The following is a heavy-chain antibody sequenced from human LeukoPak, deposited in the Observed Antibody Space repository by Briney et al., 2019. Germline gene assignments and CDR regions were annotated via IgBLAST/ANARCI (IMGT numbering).Heavy chain of an antibody. D-gene: IGHD3-9*01. V-gene: IGHV3-23*01. CDR3: AKWGDYDVLTGYYVSDF. CDR2: ISGRSGST. CDR1: GFIFCNYA. J-gene: IGHJ4*02. Sequence: HPGGSLRLSCAASGFIFCNYAMYWVPHVPRKGLVGVSSISGRSGSTYYAHSVRGRLHISRDSSKNTLYPQMNSLRADDKAVYYCAKWGDYDVLTGYYVSDFWGQGTLVTVSS.